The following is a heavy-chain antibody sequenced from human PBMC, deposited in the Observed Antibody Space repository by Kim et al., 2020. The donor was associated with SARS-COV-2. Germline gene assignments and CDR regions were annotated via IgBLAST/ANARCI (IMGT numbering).Heavy chain of an antibody. J-gene: IGHJ4*02. CDR1: GGSISGGDYY. Sequence: SETLSLTCTVSGGSISGGDYYWSWIRQSPGKGLEWIGPIYYSGSTYYNPSLKSRVTISIDTSKNQFSLKLSSVTAADTAVYYCARVDTKIRGVVQSFDYWGQGTLVTVSS. CDR3: ARVDTKIRGVVQSFDY. D-gene: IGHD3-10*01. V-gene: IGHV4-30-4*01. CDR2: IYYSGST.